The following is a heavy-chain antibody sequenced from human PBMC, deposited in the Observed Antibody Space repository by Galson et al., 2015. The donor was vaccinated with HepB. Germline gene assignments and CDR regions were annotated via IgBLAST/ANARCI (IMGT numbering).Heavy chain of an antibody. CDR2: ISGSGGST. Sequence: SLRLSCAASGFTFSSYAMSWVRQAPGKGLEWVSAISGSGGSTYYADSVKGRFTISRDNSKNTLYLQMNSLRAEDTAVYYCAPRTRVVAANQSHYWGQGTLVTVSS. J-gene: IGHJ4*02. V-gene: IGHV3-23*01. CDR3: APRTRVVAANQSHY. CDR1: GFTFSSYA. D-gene: IGHD2-15*01.